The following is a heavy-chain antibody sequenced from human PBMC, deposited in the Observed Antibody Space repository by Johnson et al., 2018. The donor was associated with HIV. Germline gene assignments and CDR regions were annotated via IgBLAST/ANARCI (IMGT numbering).Heavy chain of an antibody. CDR1: GFTFSNHA. V-gene: IGHV3-30*18. CDR3: AKDLGERECEEWASDYYDCGRDLPCQDPRGVVGSFDI. Sequence: QVQLVESGGGVVQPGKSLRLSCAASGFTFSNHAIHWVRQAPGKGLEWVAIVAYDGSKKYYADSVKGRFTISRDNSKGTLYLQMDGLRPEDTALYYCAKDLGERECEEWASDYYDCGRDLPCQDPRGVVGSFDIWGQGTMVTVSS. D-gene: IGHD2-21*01. CDR2: VAYDGSKK. J-gene: IGHJ3*02.